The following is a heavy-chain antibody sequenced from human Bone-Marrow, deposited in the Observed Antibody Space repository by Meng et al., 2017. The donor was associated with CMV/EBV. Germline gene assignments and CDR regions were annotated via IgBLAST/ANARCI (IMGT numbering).Heavy chain of an antibody. CDR1: GFTFSGHW. CDR3: AKDRRQSDYYYGMDV. CDR2: IKEDGTDK. D-gene: IGHD6-6*01. J-gene: IGHJ6*02. Sequence: GESLKISCAASGFTFSGHWMTWVCQAPGKGLEWVANIKEDGTDKKYLDSVKGRFTISRDNSKNTLYLQMNSLRAEDTAVYYCAKDRRQSDYYYGMDVWGQGTTVTVSS. V-gene: IGHV3-7*01.